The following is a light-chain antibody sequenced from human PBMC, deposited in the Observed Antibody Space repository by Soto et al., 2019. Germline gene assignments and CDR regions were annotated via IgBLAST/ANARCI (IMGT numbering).Light chain of an antibody. V-gene: IGKV1-33*01. Sequence: DIQMTQSPSSLSASVGDRVTITCQASQDISNYLNWYQQKPGKAPKLLIYDASNLETGVPSRFSGSGSGTDFTFTISSLQTEDIATYYCQQYGNLLTFGGGTKVEIK. CDR2: DAS. CDR1: QDISNY. CDR3: QQYGNLLT. J-gene: IGKJ4*01.